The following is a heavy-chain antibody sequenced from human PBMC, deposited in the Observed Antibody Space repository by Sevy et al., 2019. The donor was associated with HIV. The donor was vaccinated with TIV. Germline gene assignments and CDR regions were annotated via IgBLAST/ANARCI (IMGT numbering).Heavy chain of an antibody. J-gene: IGHJ4*02. CDR1: GGSITSLY. V-gene: IGHV4-59*08. D-gene: IGHD1-26*01. Sequence: SESLSLTCTVSGGSITSLYWGWIRQPPGKGLEWVANIYYIGNTNYNPSLKSRVTISLDTSKNQCSLRLSSVTAADTAIYYRAGENAWGRGYSWGQGTLVTVSS. CDR3: AGENAWGRGYS. CDR2: IYYIGNT.